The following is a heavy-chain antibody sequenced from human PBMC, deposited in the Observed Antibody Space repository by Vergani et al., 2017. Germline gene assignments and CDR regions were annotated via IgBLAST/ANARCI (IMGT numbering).Heavy chain of an antibody. D-gene: IGHD6-25*01. V-gene: IGHV4-59*01. CDR3: ARRRLRYSGGRAWFDP. CDR2: IYYSGST. CDR1: GGSISSYY. J-gene: IGHJ5*02. Sequence: QVQLQESGPGLVKPSETLSLTCTVSGGSISSYYWSWIRQPPGKGLEWIGYIYYSGSTNYNPSLKSRVTISVDTSKNRFSLKLSSVPAADTAVYYCARRRLRYSGGRAWFDPWGQGTLVTVSS.